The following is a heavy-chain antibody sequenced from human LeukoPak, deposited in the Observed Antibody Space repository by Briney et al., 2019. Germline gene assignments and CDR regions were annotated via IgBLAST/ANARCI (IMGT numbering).Heavy chain of an antibody. V-gene: IGHV1-2*06. CDR2: INPNSGGT. CDR1: GYTFTGYY. D-gene: IGHD5-12*01. J-gene: IGHJ4*02. CDR3: ARGVATNRYYCAY. Sequence: ASVKVSCKASGYTFTGYYMHWVRQAPGQGLEWMGRINPNSGGTNYAQKFQGRVTITRDTSASTAYMERSSLRSEDTAVYSCARGVATNRYYCAYRGQGTLVTVSS.